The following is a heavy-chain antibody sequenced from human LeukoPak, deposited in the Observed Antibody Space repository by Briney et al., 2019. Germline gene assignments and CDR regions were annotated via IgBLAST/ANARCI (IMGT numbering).Heavy chain of an antibody. Sequence: GGSLGLSCAASGFTFSTYSMNWVRQAPGKGLEWDSSINSRSSYIYYADSVKGRFTISRDNAKNSLYLQMNSLRAEDTAVYYCAREDGIVGATSAFDYWGQGTLVTVSS. D-gene: IGHD1-26*01. V-gene: IGHV3-21*01. CDR3: AREDGIVGATSAFDY. J-gene: IGHJ4*02. CDR2: INSRSSYI. CDR1: GFTFSTYS.